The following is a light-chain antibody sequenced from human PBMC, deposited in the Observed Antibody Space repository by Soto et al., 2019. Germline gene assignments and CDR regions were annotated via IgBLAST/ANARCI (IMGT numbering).Light chain of an antibody. J-gene: IGKJ4*01. CDR2: DAS. Sequence: EIGLTQSPATLSLSPGERATLSCRASQNVGGYLDWYQQKPGQAPRLLIYDASNRASGIPARFSGSGSGTDFTLTISSLEPEDLAVYYCHQRSNWPPLTFGGGTKVEIK. CDR1: QNVGGY. V-gene: IGKV3-11*01. CDR3: HQRSNWPPLT.